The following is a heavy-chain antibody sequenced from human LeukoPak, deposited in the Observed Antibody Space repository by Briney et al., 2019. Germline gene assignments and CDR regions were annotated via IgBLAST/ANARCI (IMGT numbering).Heavy chain of an antibody. CDR2: IIPIFGTA. CDR1: GGTFSSYA. V-gene: IGHV1-69*05. CDR3: ARDVEVCRVGACYWTNFDY. J-gene: IGHJ4*02. D-gene: IGHD2-15*01. Sequence: SVKVSCKASGGTFSSYAISWVRQAPGQGLEWMGGIIPIFGTANYAQKFQGRVTITTDESTSTAYMELSSLRSEDTAMYYCARDVEVCRVGACYWTNFDYWGQGSLVTVSS.